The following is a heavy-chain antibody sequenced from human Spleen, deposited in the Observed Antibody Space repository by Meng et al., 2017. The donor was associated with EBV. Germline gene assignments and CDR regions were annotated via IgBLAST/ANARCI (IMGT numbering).Heavy chain of an antibody. CDR3: ARAVGPDCSSTSCPFDY. CDR2: ISYSGST. J-gene: IGHJ4*02. CDR1: GGSISSDTYY. D-gene: IGHD2-2*01. Sequence: VPLRESGPGLVKPSETLSLTCSVSGGSISSDTYYWNWIRQPPGKALEWIGYISYSGSTNYNPSLKSRVTISVDTSKNQFSLKLTSVTAADTAVFYCARAVGPDCSSTSCPFDYWGQGTLVTVSS. V-gene: IGHV4-61*01.